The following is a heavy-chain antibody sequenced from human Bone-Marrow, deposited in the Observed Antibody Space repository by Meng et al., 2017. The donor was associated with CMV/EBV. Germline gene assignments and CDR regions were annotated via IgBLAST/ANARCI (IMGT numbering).Heavy chain of an antibody. CDR3: AGALGHDYIYGMDV. V-gene: IGHV1-69*10. D-gene: IGHD4-11*01. CDR2: IIPILGIA. Sequence: SEKVSCKASGGTFSSYAISWVRQAPGQGLEWMGGIIPILGIANYAQKFQGRVTITADKSTSTAYMELSSLRSEDTAVYYRAGALGHDYIYGMDVWGQGTTVTVSS. CDR1: GGTFSSYA. J-gene: IGHJ6*02.